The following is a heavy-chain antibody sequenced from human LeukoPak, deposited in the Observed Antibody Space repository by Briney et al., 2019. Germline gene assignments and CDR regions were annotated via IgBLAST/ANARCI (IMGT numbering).Heavy chain of an antibody. CDR1: GGSISNTLYF. Sequence: PSETLSLTCTVSGGSISNTLYFWGWVRQPPGKGLEWLGSIYYSGSTSYNPSLKSRVTILVDMPKNQFSLKLSSVTAADTAVYYCLRRVGAIDYWGQGTLVTVSS. CDR3: LRRVGAIDY. J-gene: IGHJ4*02. V-gene: IGHV4-39*03. CDR2: IYYSGST. D-gene: IGHD1-26*01.